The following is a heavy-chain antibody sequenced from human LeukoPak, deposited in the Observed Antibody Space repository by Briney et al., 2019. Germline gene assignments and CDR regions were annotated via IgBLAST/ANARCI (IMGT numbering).Heavy chain of an antibody. CDR1: GFTFSSYS. CDR3: ARDSAARPYPYNWFDP. J-gene: IGHJ5*02. CDR2: ISSSSSTV. D-gene: IGHD6-6*01. V-gene: IGHV3-48*04. Sequence: PGGSLRLSCAASGFTFSSYSMNWVRQAPGKGLEWVSYISSSSSTVYYADSVKGRFTISRDNAKNSLYLQMNSLRAEDTAVYYCARDSAARPYPYNWFDPWGQGTLVTVSS.